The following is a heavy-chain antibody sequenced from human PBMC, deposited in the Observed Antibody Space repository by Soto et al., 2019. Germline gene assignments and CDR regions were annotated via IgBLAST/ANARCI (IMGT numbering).Heavy chain of an antibody. CDR1: GYTFSDYY. CDR3: ARVDIVVVVATNWFDP. D-gene: IGHD2-15*01. V-gene: IGHV1-18*04. Sequence: ASVKVSCKASGYTFSDYYLHWLLLAPGGGLEWLGVVSAINDHITYAQKLQGRVTMTTDTSTSTAYMELRSLRSDDTAVYYCARVDIVVVVATNWFDPWGQGTLVTVSS. CDR2: VSAINDHI. J-gene: IGHJ5*02.